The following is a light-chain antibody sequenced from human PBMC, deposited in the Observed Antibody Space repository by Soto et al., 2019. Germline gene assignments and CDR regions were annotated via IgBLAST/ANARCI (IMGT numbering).Light chain of an antibody. CDR2: DAS. CDR3: QQYGSLIT. J-gene: IGKJ5*01. V-gene: IGKV3D-20*01. Sequence: EIVLTQSPATLSLSPGERATLSCGAGQSVEYNYIAWYQHKPGLAPRLLIYDASTRATGIPDRFSGSGFGTDFTLTISRLEPEDFAIYYCQQYGSLITFGQGTRLEIK. CDR1: QSVEYNY.